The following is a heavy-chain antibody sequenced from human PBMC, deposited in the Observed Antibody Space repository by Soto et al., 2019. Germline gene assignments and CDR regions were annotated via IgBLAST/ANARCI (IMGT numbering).Heavy chain of an antibody. CDR3: ARDRTHYDILTGTNWFDP. CDR2: IYYSGST. J-gene: IGHJ5*02. CDR1: GGSINSGGYS. D-gene: IGHD3-9*01. Sequence: PSETLSLTCAVSGGSINSGGYSWSWVRQPQGKGLEWIGYIYYSGSTNYNPSLKSRVTISVDTSKNQFSLKLSSVTAADTAVYYCARDRTHYDILTGTNWFDPWGQGTLVTVSS. V-gene: IGHV4-61*08.